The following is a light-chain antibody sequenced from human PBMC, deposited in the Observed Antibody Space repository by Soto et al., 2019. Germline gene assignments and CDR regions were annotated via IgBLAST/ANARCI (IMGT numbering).Light chain of an antibody. CDR1: QSISSW. V-gene: IGKV1-5*01. Sequence: DIQMTQSPSTLSASVGDRVTITCRASQSISSWLAWYQQKPGKAPKLLIYDASSLESGVPSRFSGSGSGTEFNLTISSLQPDDFATYYCQQYNTSPFTFGPGTKVDIK. J-gene: IGKJ3*01. CDR3: QQYNTSPFT. CDR2: DAS.